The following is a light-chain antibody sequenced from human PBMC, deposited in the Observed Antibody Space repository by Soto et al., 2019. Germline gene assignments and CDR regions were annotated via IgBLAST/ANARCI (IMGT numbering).Light chain of an antibody. CDR1: QSISSD. CDR3: QQRGDWPA. Sequence: DIQMTQSPSSLSTFVGGRVTISCRASQSISSDLNWYQQKPGKAPKLLIYGASTLQSGVPSRFSGSGSGTYFTLTISSLEPEDFAIYYCQQRGDWPAFDQGTKVEIK. J-gene: IGKJ1*01. CDR2: GAS. V-gene: IGKV1-39*01.